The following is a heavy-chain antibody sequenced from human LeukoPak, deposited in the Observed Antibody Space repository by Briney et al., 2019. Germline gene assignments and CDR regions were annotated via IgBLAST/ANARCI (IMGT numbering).Heavy chain of an antibody. D-gene: IGHD3-3*01. CDR3: ARDRRTIFGVVTIYYYMDV. J-gene: IGHJ6*03. V-gene: IGHV3-66*02. CDR2: IYSGGST. CDR1: GFTVSSNY. Sequence: GGSLRLSCAASGFTVSSNYMSWVRQAPGKGLEWASVIYSGGSTYYADSVKGRFTISRDNSKNTLYLQMNSLRAEDTAVYYCARDRRTIFGVVTIYYYMDVWGKGTTVTVSS.